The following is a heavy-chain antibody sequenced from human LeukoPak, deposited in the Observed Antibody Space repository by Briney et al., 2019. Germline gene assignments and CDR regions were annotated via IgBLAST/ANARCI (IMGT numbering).Heavy chain of an antibody. CDR2: ISYDGNNK. V-gene: IGHV3-30-3*01. D-gene: IGHD6-19*01. CDR3: AKGKTGAGTGGHNFDY. CDR1: GFTFSSYA. J-gene: IGHJ4*02. Sequence: GRSLRLSCAASGFTFSSYAMHWVRQAPGKGLEWVADISYDGNNKYYADSAKGRFTISRDNSKNTLYLQMDSLRAEDTAVYYCAKGKTGAGTGGHNFDYWGQGTLVTISS.